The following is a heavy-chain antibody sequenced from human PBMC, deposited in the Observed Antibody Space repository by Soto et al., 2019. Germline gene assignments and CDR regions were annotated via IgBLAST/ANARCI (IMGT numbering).Heavy chain of an antibody. V-gene: IGHV4-39*01. CDR1: GGSIRSSTYQ. D-gene: IGHD3-10*01. J-gene: IGHJ5*02. Sequence: SETLSLTCTVSGGSIRSSTYQWGWIRQPPXRGLEWIGSAYYSESTYYNPSLKSRVAVSVDTSKNQFSLKVTSVTAADTAVYYCARFYYGSGSYYKEGSNWFDPWGQGTLVTVSS. CDR2: AYYSEST. CDR3: ARFYYGSGSYYKEGSNWFDP.